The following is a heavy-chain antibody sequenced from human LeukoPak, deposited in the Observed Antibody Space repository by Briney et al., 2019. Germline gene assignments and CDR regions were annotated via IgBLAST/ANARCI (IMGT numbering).Heavy chain of an antibody. D-gene: IGHD3-3*01. Sequence: PGGSLRLSCAASGFTFSAYSMNWVRQAPGRGLEWVSSISGSSSTIYYADSVRGRFTISRDNAKNSVYLRMNSLRDEDTAVYYCARDGFAVAGIRGVYYFDYWGQGTLVTVSS. J-gene: IGHJ4*02. CDR2: ISGSSSTI. CDR3: ARDGFAVAGIRGVYYFDY. V-gene: IGHV3-48*02. CDR1: GFTFSAYS.